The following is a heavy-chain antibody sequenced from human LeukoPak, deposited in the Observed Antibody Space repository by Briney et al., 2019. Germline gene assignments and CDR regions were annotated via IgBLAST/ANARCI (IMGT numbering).Heavy chain of an antibody. V-gene: IGHV3-7*01. D-gene: IGHD4-17*01. J-gene: IGHJ4*02. CDR2: IKQDGSEK. CDR1: GFTFSSYW. Sequence: GGSLRLSCAASGFTFSSYWMSWVRQAPGKALEWVANIKQDGSEKYYVDSVKGRFTISRDNAKNSLYLQMNSLRAEDTAVYYCARDDTVTTRVGFIDWGQGTLVTVSS. CDR3: ARDDTVTTRVGFID.